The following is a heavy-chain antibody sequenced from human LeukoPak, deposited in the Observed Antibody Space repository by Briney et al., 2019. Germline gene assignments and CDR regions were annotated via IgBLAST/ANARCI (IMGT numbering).Heavy chain of an antibody. CDR2: IYYSGNT. Sequence: SETLSLTCSVSGGSIRSTTYYWGWIRQPPGKGLEWIGSIYYSGNTYYSPSLMSRVTISVDTSKNQFSLKLSSVTAADTAVYYCARDLLHRVDYWGQGTLVTVSS. V-gene: IGHV4-39*07. CDR1: GGSIRSTTYY. CDR3: ARDLLHRVDY. J-gene: IGHJ4*02.